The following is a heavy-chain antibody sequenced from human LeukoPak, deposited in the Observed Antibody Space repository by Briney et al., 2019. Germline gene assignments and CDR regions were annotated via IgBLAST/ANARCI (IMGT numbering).Heavy chain of an antibody. J-gene: IGHJ4*02. CDR3: AKPGYDTSGWFDF. V-gene: IGHV3-23*01. D-gene: IGHD3-22*01. CDR1: GFNLRSYA. Sequence: GGSLRLSCAASGFNLRSYAMSCVPQAPGKGLEWVSDISRRSGRIKYADSVKGRFTISRDNSKNSLFLEMNSLRVEDKAVYYWAKPGYDTSGWFDFWGQGTLVTVSS. CDR2: ISRRSGRI.